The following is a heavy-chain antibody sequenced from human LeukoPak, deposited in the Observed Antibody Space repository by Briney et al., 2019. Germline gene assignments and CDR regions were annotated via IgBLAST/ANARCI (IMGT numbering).Heavy chain of an antibody. CDR3: VHWTKGNAFDI. J-gene: IGHJ3*02. Sequence: GASVKVSCKASGYTFTSYGISWVRQAPGQGLEWMGWISAYNGNTSYAQKFQGRVTMTRDMSTSTVYMELSSLRSEDTAVYYCVHWTKGNAFDIWGQGTMVTVSS. CDR2: ISAYNGNT. V-gene: IGHV1-18*01. CDR1: GYTFTSYG. D-gene: IGHD1/OR15-1a*01.